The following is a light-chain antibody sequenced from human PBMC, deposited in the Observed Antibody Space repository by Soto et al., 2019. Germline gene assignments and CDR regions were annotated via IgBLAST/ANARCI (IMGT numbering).Light chain of an antibody. J-gene: IGLJ1*01. CDR1: SSDGGCYNY. Sequence: QSVLTQPASVSGSPGQSITISCTRTSSDGGCYNYVSWYQQHPGKAPKLMIYEVSNRPSGVTNRFSGSKSGNTASLTISGLQAEDEADYYCSSYTSSRTLVFGTGTKVTVL. CDR3: SSYTSSRTLV. V-gene: IGLV2-14*01. CDR2: EVS.